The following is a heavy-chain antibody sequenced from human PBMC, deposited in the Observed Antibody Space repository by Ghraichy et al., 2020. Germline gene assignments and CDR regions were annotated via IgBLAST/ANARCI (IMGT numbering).Heavy chain of an antibody. V-gene: IGHV3-30*18. CDR3: ANALRPQVGAPSPLDY. Sequence: GGPLRLSCADSGFTFSSYGMHWVRQAPGKGLEWVAVISYDGSNKYYADSVKGRFTISRDNSKNTVYLQMNSLRPEDTAIYYCANALRPQVGAPSPLDYWGQGTLVTVSS. J-gene: IGHJ4*02. CDR2: ISYDGSNK. D-gene: IGHD1-26*01. CDR1: GFTFSSYG.